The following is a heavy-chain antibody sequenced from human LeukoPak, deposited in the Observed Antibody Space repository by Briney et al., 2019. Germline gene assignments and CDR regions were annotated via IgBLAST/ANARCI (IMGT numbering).Heavy chain of an antibody. V-gene: IGHV4-34*01. CDR2: INPSGST. CDR3: ARGPGIAVAVDY. Sequence: SETLSLTYAVNGGSCSGYYWSWMRRPPGKRQEWIGEINPSGSTNYNPSLKSRVTISVDTSKNQFSLKLSSVTAADTAVYYCARGPGIAVAVDYWGQGTLVTVSS. J-gene: IGHJ4*02. CDR1: GGSCSGYY. D-gene: IGHD6-19*01.